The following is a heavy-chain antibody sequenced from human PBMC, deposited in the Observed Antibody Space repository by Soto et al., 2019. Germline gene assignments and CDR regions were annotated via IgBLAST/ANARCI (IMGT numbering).Heavy chain of an antibody. D-gene: IGHD1-26*01. V-gene: IGHV1-2*02. CDR1: GYTFTGYY. Sequence: GASVKVSCKASGYTFTGYYMHWVRQAPGQGLEWMGWINPNSGGTNYAQKFQGRVTMTRDTSTSTVYMELSSLRSEDTAVYYCARGSQEWDDYFDYWGQGTLVTVSS. CDR2: INPNSGGT. CDR3: ARGSQEWDDYFDY. J-gene: IGHJ4*02.